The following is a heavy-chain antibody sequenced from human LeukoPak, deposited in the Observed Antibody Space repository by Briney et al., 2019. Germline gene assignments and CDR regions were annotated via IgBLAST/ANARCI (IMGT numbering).Heavy chain of an antibody. V-gene: IGHV4-31*03. CDR1: GGSISSGNYY. Sequence: SQTLSLTCTVSGGSISSGNYYWHWIRQHPEKSLEWIGYIFYSGSTYYNPSLKSRVTISVDTSKNQFSLKLSSVTAADTAVYYCARGSTLIRGFDYWGQGTLVTVSS. CDR3: ARGSTLIRGFDY. D-gene: IGHD3-10*01. CDR2: IFYSGST. J-gene: IGHJ4*02.